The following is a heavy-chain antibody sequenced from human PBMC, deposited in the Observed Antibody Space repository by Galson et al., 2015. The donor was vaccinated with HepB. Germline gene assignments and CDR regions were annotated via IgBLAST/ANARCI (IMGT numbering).Heavy chain of an antibody. CDR1: GYTFTGYG. D-gene: IGHD3-22*01. V-gene: IGHV1-18*01. CDR2: ISAFNGNT. J-gene: IGHJ4*02. CDR3: ARGPDYYDSSTYTVDY. Sequence: SVKVSCKASGYTFTGYGISWVRQAPGQGLEWMGWISAFNGNTNYAQKVQGRVTMTTDTSTSTAYMELRSLRSDDTAVYYCARGPDYYDSSTYTVDYWGQGTLVTVSS.